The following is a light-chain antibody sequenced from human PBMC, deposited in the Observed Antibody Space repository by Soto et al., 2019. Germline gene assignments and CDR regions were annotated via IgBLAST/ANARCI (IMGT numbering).Light chain of an antibody. Sequence: IQLTQYQSSLSASVGDRVTITCRASQGISSYLAWYQQKPGKAPKLLIYAASTLQSGVPSRFSGSGSGTDFTLTISSLQPEDFATYYCHTTPLTFGGGTKVDIK. J-gene: IGKJ4*01. CDR3: HTTPLT. CDR2: AAS. V-gene: IGKV1-9*01. CDR1: QGISSY.